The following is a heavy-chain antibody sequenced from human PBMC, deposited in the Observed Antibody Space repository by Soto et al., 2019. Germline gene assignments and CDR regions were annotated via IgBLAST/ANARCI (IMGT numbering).Heavy chain of an antibody. CDR3: AREVDTAMVIRSYFDY. V-gene: IGHV1-18*01. J-gene: IGHJ4*02. Sequence: ASVKVSCKASGYTFTSYGISWVRQAPGQGLEWMGWISAYNGNTNYAQKLQGRVTMTTDTSTSTAYMELRSLRSDDTAVHYCAREVDTAMVIRSYFDYWGQGTLVTVSS. CDR1: GYTFTSYG. D-gene: IGHD5-18*01. CDR2: ISAYNGNT.